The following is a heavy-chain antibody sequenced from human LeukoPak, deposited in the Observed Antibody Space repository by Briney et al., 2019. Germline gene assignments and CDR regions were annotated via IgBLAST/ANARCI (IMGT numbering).Heavy chain of an antibody. CDR1: GGSINGYY. CDR3: ARFSENYIIIVHYQDY. Sequence: SETLSLTCTVSGGSINGYYWSWIRQSPGKGLESLGYIYYTGSTNYNPSLKSRVTMSVDTSRNQFFLRLSSVTAADTAVYYCARFSENYIIIVHYQDYWGQETLVSVSS. V-gene: IGHV4-59*01. J-gene: IGHJ4*02. CDR2: IYYTGST. D-gene: IGHD1-7*01.